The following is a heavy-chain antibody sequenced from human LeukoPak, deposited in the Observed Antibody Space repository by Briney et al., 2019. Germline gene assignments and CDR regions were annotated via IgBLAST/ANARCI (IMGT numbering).Heavy chain of an antibody. D-gene: IGHD3-3*01. CDR1: GGSISSGDYY. J-gene: IGHJ6*03. Sequence: PSQTLSLTCTVSGGSISSGDYYWSWIRQPPGKGLEWIGYIYYSGSTYYNPSLKSRVTISVDTSKNQFSLRLSSVTAADTAVYYCARELRFPRYMDVWGKGTTVTVSS. CDR3: ARELRFPRYMDV. V-gene: IGHV4-30-4*08. CDR2: IYYSGST.